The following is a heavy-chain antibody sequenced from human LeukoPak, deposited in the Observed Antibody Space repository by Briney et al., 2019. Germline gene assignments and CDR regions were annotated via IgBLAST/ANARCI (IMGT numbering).Heavy chain of an antibody. CDR3: AKDLQSIAVAGILY. Sequence: PGGSLRLSCAASGFTFSNYAMSWVRQAPGRGLEWVSSIGTSGGTPHFADSVKGRFTISRDNSKNTLYLQMNSLRAEDTAVYYCAKDLQSIAVAGILYWGQGTLVTVSS. D-gene: IGHD6-19*01. J-gene: IGHJ4*02. CDR2: IGTSGGTP. V-gene: IGHV3-23*01. CDR1: GFTFSNYA.